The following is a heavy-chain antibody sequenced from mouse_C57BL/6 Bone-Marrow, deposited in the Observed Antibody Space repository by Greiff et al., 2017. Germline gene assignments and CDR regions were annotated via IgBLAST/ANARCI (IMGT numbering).Heavy chain of an antibody. J-gene: IGHJ3*01. CDR2: ISNLAYSI. Sequence: EVKLEESGGGLVQPGGSLKLSCAASGFTFSDYGMAWVRQAPRKGPEWVAFISNLAYSIYYADTVTGRFTISRENAKNTLYLEMSSLRSEDTAMYYCARHGTAQAPWFAYWGQGTLVTVSA. CDR3: ARHGTAQAPWFAY. V-gene: IGHV5-15*04. D-gene: IGHD3-2*02. CDR1: GFTFSDYG.